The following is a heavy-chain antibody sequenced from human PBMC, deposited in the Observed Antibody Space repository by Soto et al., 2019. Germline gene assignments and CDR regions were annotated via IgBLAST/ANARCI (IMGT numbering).Heavy chain of an antibody. CDR2: IYYSGSS. CDR1: SDSISLSC. J-gene: IGHJ4*02. CDR3: ARDEGGPFNY. D-gene: IGHD1-26*01. V-gene: IGHV4-59*12. Sequence: SETLSLTCTVFSDSISLSCWSWIRQPPGKGLEWIGYIYYSGSSTYNPSLKSRVTMSVDTSKNQFSLNLSSVTAADTAVYYCARDEGGPFNYWGQGTLVTVSS.